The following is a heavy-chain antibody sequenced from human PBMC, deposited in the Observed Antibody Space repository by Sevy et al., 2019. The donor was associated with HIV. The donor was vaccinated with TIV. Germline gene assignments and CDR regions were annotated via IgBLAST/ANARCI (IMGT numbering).Heavy chain of an antibody. CDR3: AKVAWLVRSPLDY. D-gene: IGHD6-19*01. J-gene: IGHJ4*02. CDR1: GFTFNNYA. V-gene: IGHV3-23*01. Sequence: GGSLRLSCAASGFTFNNYAMSWVRQAPGKGLEWVSTISASADGTYYADSVKGRFTISRDNSKNTLYLQMNSLRAEDTAVYYCAKVAWLVRSPLDYWGQGTLVTVSS. CDR2: ISASADGT.